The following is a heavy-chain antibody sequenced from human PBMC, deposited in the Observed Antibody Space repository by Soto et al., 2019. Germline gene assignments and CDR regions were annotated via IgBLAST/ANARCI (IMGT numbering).Heavy chain of an antibody. J-gene: IGHJ5*02. CDR2: INPNNGAT. V-gene: IGHV1-2*02. CDR3: ASHDPGARFDP. Sequence: QVQLVQSGAEVKKPGASVKVSCKAPRYIFTAYFMHWVRQAPGQGLEWMGWINPNNGATHYGLSFQGRVTMTRDTSITTAYMELRSLRYDDTAVYYCASHDPGARFDPWGQGTPVIVSP. CDR1: RYIFTAYF. D-gene: IGHD1-1*01.